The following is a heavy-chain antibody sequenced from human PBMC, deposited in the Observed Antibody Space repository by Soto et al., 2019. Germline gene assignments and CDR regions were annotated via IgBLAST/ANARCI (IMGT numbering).Heavy chain of an antibody. CDR1: GGSISSYY. J-gene: IGHJ6*03. D-gene: IGHD2-15*01. CDR2: IYYSGST. Sequence: SETLSLTCTVSGGSISSYYWSWIRQPPGKRLEWIGYIYYSGSTNYNPSLKSRVTISVDTSKNQFSLKLSSVTAADTAVYYCARLPDWGYCSGGSCYSTLYYYYMDVWGKGTTVTVSS. V-gene: IGHV4-59*08. CDR3: ARLPDWGYCSGGSCYSTLYYYYMDV.